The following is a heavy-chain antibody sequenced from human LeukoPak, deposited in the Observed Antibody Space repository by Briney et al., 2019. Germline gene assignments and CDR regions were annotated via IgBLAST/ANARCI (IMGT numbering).Heavy chain of an antibody. Sequence: GGSLRLSCTASGFTFGDYAMSWFRQAPGKGLEWVGFIRSKAYGGTTEYAASVKGRFTISRDDSKSIAYLQMNSLKTEDTAVNYCTRMDRYYDSSGHYYMDVWGKGTTVTVSS. V-gene: IGHV3-49*03. CDR1: GFTFGDYA. CDR2: IRSKAYGGTT. D-gene: IGHD3-22*01. J-gene: IGHJ6*03. CDR3: TRMDRYYDSSGHYYMDV.